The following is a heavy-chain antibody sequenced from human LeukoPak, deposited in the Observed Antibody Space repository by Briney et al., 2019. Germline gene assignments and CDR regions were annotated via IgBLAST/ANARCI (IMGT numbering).Heavy chain of an antibody. CDR3: ARGDFWSGSIDY. V-gene: IGHV3-21*01. Sequence: PGGSLRLSCAASGFTFSSYSMNWVRQAPGKGLEWVSSISSSSNYIYYADSVKGRFTISRDNAKNSLYLQMNSLRAEDTAVYYCARGDFWSGSIDYWGQGTLVTVSS. CDR2: ISSSSNYI. D-gene: IGHD3-3*01. CDR1: GFTFSSYS. J-gene: IGHJ4*02.